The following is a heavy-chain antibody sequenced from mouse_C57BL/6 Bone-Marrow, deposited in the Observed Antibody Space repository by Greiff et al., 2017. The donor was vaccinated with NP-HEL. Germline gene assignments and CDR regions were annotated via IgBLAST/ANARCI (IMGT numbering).Heavy chain of an antibody. V-gene: IGHV1-12*01. Sequence: QVQLKQSGAELVRPGASVKMSCKASGYTFTSYNMHWVKQTPRQGLEWIGAIYPGNGDTSYNQKFKGKATLTVDKSSSTAYMQLSSLTSEDSAVYCCARSPTYYGSSHFDYWGQGTTLTVSS. CDR3: ARSPTYYGSSHFDY. CDR2: IYPGNGDT. D-gene: IGHD1-1*01. J-gene: IGHJ2*01. CDR1: GYTFTSYN.